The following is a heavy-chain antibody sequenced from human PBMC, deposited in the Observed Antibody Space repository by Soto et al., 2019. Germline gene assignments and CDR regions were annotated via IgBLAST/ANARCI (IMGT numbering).Heavy chain of an antibody. CDR3: AKGVCDRHGYRD. Sequence: EVQLLESGGGLVQPGGSLRLSCAASGFTFSSYAMSWVRQAPGKGLEWVSAISGSGGSTYYADSVKGRFTISRDNSKNTLYRQMNSLRAEDTAVYYCAKGVCDRHGYRDWGQGTLVTVSS. V-gene: IGHV3-23*01. J-gene: IGHJ4*02. D-gene: IGHD5-18*01. CDR1: GFTFSSYA. CDR2: ISGSGGST.